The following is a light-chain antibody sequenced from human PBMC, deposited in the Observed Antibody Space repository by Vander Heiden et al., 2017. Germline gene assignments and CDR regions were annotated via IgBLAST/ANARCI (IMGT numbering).Light chain of an antibody. CDR2: AAS. CDR3: QQVNSYPFT. Sequence: DIQLTQSPSFLSASVGDRVTITCRASQGISSYLAWYQQKPGKAPKLLIYAASTLQSGVPSRFSGSGSGTEFTVTITSLRPEDVATYYCQQVNSYPFTFVPGTKVIIK. J-gene: IGKJ3*01. V-gene: IGKV1-9*01. CDR1: QGISSY.